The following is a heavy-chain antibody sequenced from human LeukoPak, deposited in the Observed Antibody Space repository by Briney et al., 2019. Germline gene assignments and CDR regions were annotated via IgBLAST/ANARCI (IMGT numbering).Heavy chain of an antibody. J-gene: IGHJ6*03. CDR3: AKTGFQWGEYFYYVDV. Sequence: GSLRLSCAASGFTFSNYAMHWVRQAPGKGLEGVAFIRHDGSDIYYADSVRGRFTISRDNSKNTLYFQMNSLIYEDTAVYYCAKTGFQWGEYFYYVDVWGKGTTVTVSS. CDR2: IRHDGSDI. D-gene: IGHD1-14*01. V-gene: IGHV3-30*02. CDR1: GFTFSNYA.